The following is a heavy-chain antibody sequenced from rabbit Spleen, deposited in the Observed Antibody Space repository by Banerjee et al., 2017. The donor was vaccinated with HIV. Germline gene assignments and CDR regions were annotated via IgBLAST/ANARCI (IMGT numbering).Heavy chain of an antibody. CDR3: ARGSGWTRLDL. CDR2: IYTGSVGST. J-gene: IGHJ3*01. V-gene: IGHV1S40*01. Sequence: QSLEESGGGLVKPGASLTLTCKASGFSFNSGYYMCWVRQAPGKGLEWIGCIYTGSVGSTYHASWAKGRFTISRTSSTTVTLHMTSLTAADTATYFCARGSGWTRLDLWGPGTLVTVS. CDR1: GFSFNSGYY. D-gene: IGHD4-1*01.